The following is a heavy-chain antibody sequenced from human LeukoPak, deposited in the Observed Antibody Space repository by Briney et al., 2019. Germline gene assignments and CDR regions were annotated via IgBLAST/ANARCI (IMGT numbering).Heavy chain of an antibody. D-gene: IGHD6-6*01. CDR2: ISSSSSYI. V-gene: IGHV3-21*01. CDR3: ALGYSSSSDYFDY. Sequence: KTGGSLRLSCAASGFTFSSYSMNWVRQDPGKGLEWVSSISSSSSYIYYTDSVKGRFTISRDNAKNSLYLQMNSLRAEDTAVYYCALGYSSSSDYFDYWGQGTLVTVSS. CDR1: GFTFSSYS. J-gene: IGHJ4*02.